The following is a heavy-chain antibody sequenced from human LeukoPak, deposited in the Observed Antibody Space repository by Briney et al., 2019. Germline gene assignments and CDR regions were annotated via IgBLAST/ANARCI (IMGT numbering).Heavy chain of an antibody. CDR2: ISGGGGST. D-gene: IGHD3-10*01. V-gene: IGHV3-23*01. J-gene: IGHJ5*02. Sequence: GGSLRLSCAASGFTFNNYAMSWVRQAPGKGLEWVSPISGGGGSTYYADSVKGRFTISRDNSKNTLYLQMNSLRAEDTAVYYCAKDGYGSGSSHPRHWFDPWGQGTLVTVS. CDR1: GFTFNNYA. CDR3: AKDGYGSGSSHPRHWFDP.